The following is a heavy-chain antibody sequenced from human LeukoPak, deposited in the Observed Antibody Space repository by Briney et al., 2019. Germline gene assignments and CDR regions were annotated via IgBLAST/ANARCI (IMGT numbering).Heavy chain of an antibody. CDR2: INPNSGGT. D-gene: IGHD3-10*01. Sequence: ASVKVSFKAAGYTFTCYYMHLVRHAPGQGLEWMGWINPNSGGTNYAQKFQGRVTMTRDTSISTAYMELSRLRSDDTAVYYCATALVGRGFHYRGQGTLVTVSS. J-gene: IGHJ4*02. CDR3: ATALVGRGFHY. CDR1: GYTFTCYY. V-gene: IGHV1-2*02.